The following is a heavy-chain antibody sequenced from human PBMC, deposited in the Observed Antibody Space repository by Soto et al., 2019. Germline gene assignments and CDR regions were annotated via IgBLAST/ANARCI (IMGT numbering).Heavy chain of an antibody. Sequence: PGGSLRLSCAASGFTFSSYAMHWVRQAPGKGLEWVAVISYDGSNKYYADSVKGRFTISRDNSKNTLYLQMNSLRAEDTAVYYCAKEGPQSILPPPQYYFDYWGQGTLVTVSS. J-gene: IGHJ4*02. CDR3: AKEGPQSILPPPQYYFDY. CDR1: GFTFSSYA. CDR2: ISYDGSNK. V-gene: IGHV3-30-3*01.